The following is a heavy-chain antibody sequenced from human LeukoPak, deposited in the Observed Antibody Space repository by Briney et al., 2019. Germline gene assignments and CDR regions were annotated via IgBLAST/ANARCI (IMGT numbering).Heavy chain of an antibody. CDR1: GYTFTGYY. CDR3: ARDRRAAATGHWFDP. CDR2: INPNRGGT. D-gene: IGHD2-15*01. J-gene: IGHJ5*02. V-gene: IGHV1-2*06. Sequence: GASVKVSCKASGYTFTGYYMHWVRQAPGQGLEWMGRINPNRGGTNYAQKFQGRVTMTRDTSISTAYMELSRLRSDDTAVYYCARDRRAAATGHWFDPWGQGTLVTVSS.